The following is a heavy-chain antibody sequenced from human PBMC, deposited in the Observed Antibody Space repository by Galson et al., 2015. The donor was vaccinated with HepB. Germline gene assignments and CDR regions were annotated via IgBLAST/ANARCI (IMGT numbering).Heavy chain of an antibody. D-gene: IGHD3-10*01. J-gene: IGHJ4*02. CDR3: ATDLSQYGSGSNYHPPSDY. CDR1: GYTLTELS. Sequence: SVKVSCKVSGYTLTELSMHWVRQAPGKGLEWMGGFDPEDGETIYAQKFQGRVTMTEDTSTDTAYMELSSLRSEDTAVYYCATDLSQYGSGSNYHPPSDYWGQGTLVTVSS. V-gene: IGHV1-24*01. CDR2: FDPEDGET.